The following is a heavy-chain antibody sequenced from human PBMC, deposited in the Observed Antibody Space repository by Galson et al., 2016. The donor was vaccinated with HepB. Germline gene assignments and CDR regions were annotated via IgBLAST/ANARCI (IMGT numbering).Heavy chain of an antibody. CDR3: ARSYGGMIPRLLGDY. CDR1: GGSVSSSTYY. V-gene: IGHV4-39*01. J-gene: IGHJ4*02. D-gene: IGHD4-23*01. Sequence: SETLSLTCSVSGGSVSSSTYYWGWIRQPPGKGLEWIGSIYHSGTTYYNPSLKSRVALSMDTSKNQFSLSLSSVAATDTAVYYCARSYGGMIPRLLGDYWGQGILVTVSS. CDR2: IYHSGTT.